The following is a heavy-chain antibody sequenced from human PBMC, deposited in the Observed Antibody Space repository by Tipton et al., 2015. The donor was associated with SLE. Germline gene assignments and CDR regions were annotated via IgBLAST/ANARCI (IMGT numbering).Heavy chain of an antibody. J-gene: IGHJ3*01. CDR3: AREKENTGWFWLNAFDV. D-gene: IGHD6-19*01. CDR2: IYKTGIT. Sequence: TLSLTCSVSGDSMNNYYWSWIRQPAGMPLEWIGRIYKTGITNYNPSPKGRLSMSVDTSKAHFSLNLNSVTAADTAIYYCAREKENTGWFWLNAFDVWGRGTLVTVST. CDR1: GDSMNNYY. V-gene: IGHV4-4*07.